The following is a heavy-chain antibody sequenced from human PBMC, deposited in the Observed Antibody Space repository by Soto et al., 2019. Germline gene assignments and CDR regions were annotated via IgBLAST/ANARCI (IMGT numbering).Heavy chain of an antibody. D-gene: IGHD2-2*02. CDR3: AKGSSTSYYSGLDY. CDR1: GFTFSTCA. V-gene: IGHV3-23*01. Sequence: EVQLLESGGGLVQPGGSLRLACAASGFTFSTCAMSWVRQAPGKGLEWVSVISGTGDNTYYAGSVKGRFTISRDNSKKTLYLQMNSLRAEDTAIYYCAKGSSTSYYSGLDYWGQGSLVTVSS. J-gene: IGHJ4*02. CDR2: ISGTGDNT.